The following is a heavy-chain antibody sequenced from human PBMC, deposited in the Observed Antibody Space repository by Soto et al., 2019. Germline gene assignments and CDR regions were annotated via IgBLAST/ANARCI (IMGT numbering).Heavy chain of an antibody. J-gene: IGHJ4*01. V-gene: IGHV1-3*01. D-gene: IGHD6-19*01. CDR1: GYMFTKSA. CDR2: VSGDSGNT. Sequence: ASVKVSCKASGYMFTKSAMHWVRQAPGQRLEWMGWVSGDSGNTKYSPKLQDRVTITRDTSASTAYMELSSLRSEDTALYYCARDGVAAGNINFDYWGQGTLVTVSS. CDR3: ARDGVAAGNINFDY.